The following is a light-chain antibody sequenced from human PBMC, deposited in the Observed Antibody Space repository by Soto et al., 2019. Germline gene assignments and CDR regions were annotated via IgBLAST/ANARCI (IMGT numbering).Light chain of an antibody. CDR2: DAS. J-gene: IGKJ1*01. CDR1: QSISSW. V-gene: IGKV1-5*01. Sequence: DIQMTQSPSTLSESVVDRVTITCRASQSISSWLAWYQQKPGKAPKLLIYDASSLESGVPSRFSGSGSGTEFTLTISSLQPDDFATYYCQQYNSYTWTFGQGTKVEIK. CDR3: QQYNSYTWT.